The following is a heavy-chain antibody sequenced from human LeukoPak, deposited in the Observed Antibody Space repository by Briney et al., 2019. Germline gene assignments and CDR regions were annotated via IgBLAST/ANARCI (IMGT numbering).Heavy chain of an antibody. Sequence: SETLSLTCSVSGYSISSGYYWGWIRQPPGKGLECIGSMYQSGSTYYNPSLTSRVTISVDTSKNQFSLKLSSVTAADTAVYYCAGVAMIMVRGIFITDAFDIWGQGTMVTVSS. CDR1: GYSISSGYY. V-gene: IGHV4-38-2*02. J-gene: IGHJ3*02. CDR2: MYQSGST. CDR3: AGVAMIMVRGIFITDAFDI. D-gene: IGHD3-10*01.